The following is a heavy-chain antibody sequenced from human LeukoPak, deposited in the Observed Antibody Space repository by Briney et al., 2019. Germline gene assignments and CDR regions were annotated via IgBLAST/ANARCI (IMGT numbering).Heavy chain of an antibody. CDR2: ISYDGSKK. D-gene: IGHD2-21*02. Sequence: QPGRSLRLSCAASGLTFSSYAMHWVRQAPGKGLEWVAVISYDGSKKYYADSVKGRFTISRDNSKNALYVQVNSLRAEDTAVYYCARDLRDLYYFDYWGQGTLVTVSS. CDR1: GLTFSSYA. CDR3: ARDLRDLYYFDY. J-gene: IGHJ4*02. V-gene: IGHV3-30-3*01.